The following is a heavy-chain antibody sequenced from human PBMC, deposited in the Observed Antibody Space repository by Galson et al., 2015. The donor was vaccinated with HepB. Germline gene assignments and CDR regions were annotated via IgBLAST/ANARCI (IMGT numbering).Heavy chain of an antibody. CDR3: TTTYCSSTSCGDY. CDR1: GFTFSNAW. Sequence: SLRLSCAASGFTFSNAWMSWVRQAPGKGLEWVGRIKSKTDGGTPDYAAPVKGRFTISRDDSKNTLYLQMNSLKTEDTAVYYCTTTYCSSTSCGDYWGQGTLVTVSS. D-gene: IGHD2-2*01. J-gene: IGHJ4*02. CDR2: IKSKTDGGTP. V-gene: IGHV3-15*01.